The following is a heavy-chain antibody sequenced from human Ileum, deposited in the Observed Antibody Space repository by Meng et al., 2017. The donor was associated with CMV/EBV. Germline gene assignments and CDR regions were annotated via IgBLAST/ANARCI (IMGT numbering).Heavy chain of an antibody. D-gene: IGHD3-3*01. Sequence: GESLKISCAASGFTVSSNYMSWVRQAPGKGLEWVSVIYSGGSTYYADSVKGRFTISRDNSKNPLYLQMNSLRAEDTAVYYCARETTIFGVVPRPGWFDPWGQGTLVTVSS. V-gene: IGHV3-53*01. J-gene: IGHJ5*02. CDR2: IYSGGST. CDR1: GFTVSSNY. CDR3: ARETTIFGVVPRPGWFDP.